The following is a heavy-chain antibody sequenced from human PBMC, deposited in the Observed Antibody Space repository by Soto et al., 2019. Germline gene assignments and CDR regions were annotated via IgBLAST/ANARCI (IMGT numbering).Heavy chain of an antibody. D-gene: IGHD2-8*01. V-gene: IGHV1-18*01. CDR2: ISAYNGNT. J-gene: IGHJ6*02. CDR3: ARDRVAAGVGLMVYDSTYYYYGMDV. CDR1: GYTFTSYG. Sequence: ASVKVSCKASGYTFTSYGISWVRQAPGQGLEWMGWISAYNGNTNYAQKLQGRVTMTTDTSTSTAYMELRSLRSDDTAVYYCARDRVAAGVGLMVYDSTYYYYGMDVWGQGTTVTVSS.